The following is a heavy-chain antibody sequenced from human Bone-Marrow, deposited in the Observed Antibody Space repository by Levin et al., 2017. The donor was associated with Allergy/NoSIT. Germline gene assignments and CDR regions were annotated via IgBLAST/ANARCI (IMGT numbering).Heavy chain of an antibody. Sequence: GGSLRLSCTASGFTFGDYAMSWFRQAPGKGLEWVGFIRSKAYGGTTEYAASVKGRFTISRDDSKSIAYLQMNSLKTEDTAVYYCTRELANWGSYYFDYWGQGTLVTVSS. V-gene: IGHV3-49*03. CDR2: IRSKAYGGTT. J-gene: IGHJ4*02. CDR3: TRELANWGSYYFDY. D-gene: IGHD7-27*01. CDR1: GFTFGDYA.